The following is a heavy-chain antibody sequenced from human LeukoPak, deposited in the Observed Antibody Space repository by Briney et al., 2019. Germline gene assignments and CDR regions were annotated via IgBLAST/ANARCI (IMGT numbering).Heavy chain of an antibody. CDR3: AKSVAWNYYYYMDV. V-gene: IGHV4-28*01. CDR2: IYYSGST. J-gene: IGHJ6*03. Sequence: KPSDTLSLTCAVSGYSISSSNWWGWIRQPPGKGLEWIAYIYYSGSTYYNPSLKSRVTMSADTSKNQFSLKLSSVTAVDTAVYYCAKSVAWNYYYYMDVWGKGTTVTVSS. CDR1: GYSISSSNW. D-gene: IGHD5-12*01.